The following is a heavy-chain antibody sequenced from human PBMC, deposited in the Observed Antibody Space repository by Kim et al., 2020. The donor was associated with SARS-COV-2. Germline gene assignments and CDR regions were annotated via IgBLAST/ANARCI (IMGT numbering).Heavy chain of an antibody. D-gene: IGHD2-2*01. J-gene: IGHJ4*02. Sequence: ADFVKGRFTISRDNSKNTLYLQMNSLRAEDTAVYYCAKNWGGVPAAGDYWGQGTLVTVSS. V-gene: IGHV3-23*01. CDR3: AKNWGGVPAAGDY.